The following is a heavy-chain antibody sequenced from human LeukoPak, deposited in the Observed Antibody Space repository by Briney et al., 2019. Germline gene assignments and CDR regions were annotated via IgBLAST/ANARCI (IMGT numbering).Heavy chain of an antibody. J-gene: IGHJ4*02. D-gene: IGHD1-14*01. CDR2: VSSDKITT. V-gene: IGHV3-30-3*01. CDR3: ARGFNDQYTTDY. CDR1: GFTFNNHA. Sequence: GGSLRLSCAASGFTFNNHAFHWVRQAPGKGLEWVSYVSSDKITTYYADSVEGRFTISRDSSKNMVFLQMNSLRPKDTAVYFCARGFNDQYTTDYWGQGTLVTVSS.